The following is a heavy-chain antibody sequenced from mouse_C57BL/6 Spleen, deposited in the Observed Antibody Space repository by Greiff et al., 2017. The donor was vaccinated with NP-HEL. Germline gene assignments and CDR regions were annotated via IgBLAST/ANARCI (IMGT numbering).Heavy chain of an antibody. V-gene: IGHV1-80*01. J-gene: IGHJ1*03. CDR3: ARYGVGYWYFDV. D-gene: IGHD1-1*02. CDR1: GYAFSSYW. Sequence: VQLQQSGAELVKPGASVKISCKASGYAFSSYWMNWVKQRPGKGLEWIGQIYPGDGDTNYNGKFKGKATLTADKSSSTAYMQLSSLTSEDSAVYFCARYGVGYWYFDVWGTGTTVTVSS. CDR2: IYPGDGDT.